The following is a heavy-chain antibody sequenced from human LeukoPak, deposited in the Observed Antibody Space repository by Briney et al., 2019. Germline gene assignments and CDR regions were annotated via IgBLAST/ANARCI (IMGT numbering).Heavy chain of an antibody. J-gene: IGHJ4*02. CDR2: IYYSGST. Sequence: SETLSLTCTVSGGSISSYYWRWIRQPPGKGLEWLGYIYYSGSTNYNPSLKSRVTRSVDTSKDQFYLKLSSVTAADTAVYYCARGRARYFDWLLSQYYFDYWGQGTLVTVSS. V-gene: IGHV4-59*01. CDR3: ARGRARYFDWLLSQYYFDY. CDR1: GGSISSYY. D-gene: IGHD3-9*01.